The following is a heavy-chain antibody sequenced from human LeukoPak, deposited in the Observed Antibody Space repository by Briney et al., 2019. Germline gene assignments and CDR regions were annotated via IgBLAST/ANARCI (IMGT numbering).Heavy chain of an antibody. D-gene: IGHD3-22*01. J-gene: IGHJ4*02. CDR1: EFTFSSYS. CDR2: ISSDSSYI. CDR3: ASEDNTGSSAY. Sequence: GGSLRLSCAASEFTFSSYSMNWVRQAPGKGLEWVSSISSDSSYIYYTDSVKGRFTISRDNAKNSLYLQMSSLRGDDTALYYCASEDNTGSSAYWGQGTLVTVSS. V-gene: IGHV3-21*01.